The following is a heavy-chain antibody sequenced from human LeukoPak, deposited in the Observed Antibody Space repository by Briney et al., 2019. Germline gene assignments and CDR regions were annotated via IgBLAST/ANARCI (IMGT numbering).Heavy chain of an antibody. Sequence: SETLSLTCTVSGGTFNSYCWSWIRQPPGKGLEWIGSIHCSGSTNYNPSLKSRVTISVDTSKNHFSLKLSSVTAADTAVYYCARTTEGGYTYGYFYYYYMDVWGKGTTVTISS. CDR2: IHCSGST. CDR3: ARTTEGGYTYGYFYYYYMDV. J-gene: IGHJ6*03. CDR1: GGTFNSYC. V-gene: IGHV4-59*01. D-gene: IGHD5-18*01.